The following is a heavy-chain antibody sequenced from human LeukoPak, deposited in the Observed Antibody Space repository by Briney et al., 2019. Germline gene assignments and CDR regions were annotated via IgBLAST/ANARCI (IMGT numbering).Heavy chain of an antibody. CDR2: ISYDGSNK. J-gene: IGHJ4*02. CDR1: EFTFSSYA. Sequence: PGGSLRLSCAASEFTFSSYAMHWVRQAPGKGLEWVAVISYDGSNKYYADSVKGRFTISRDNSKNTLYLQMNSLRAEDTAVYYCARGASYYDSRFDYWGQGTLVTVSS. CDR3: ARGASYYDSRFDY. V-gene: IGHV3-30-3*01. D-gene: IGHD3-3*01.